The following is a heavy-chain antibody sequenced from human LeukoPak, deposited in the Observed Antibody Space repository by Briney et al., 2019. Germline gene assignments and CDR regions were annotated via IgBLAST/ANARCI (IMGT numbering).Heavy chain of an antibody. CDR3: ARETYYYDSSGYYSVAFDI. CDR2: ISVDGSNE. V-gene: IGHV3-30*03. Sequence: GGSLRLSCAASGFTFSNFGMHWVRQAPGKGLEWVAVISVDGSNEYYADSVKGRFTISRDNAKNSLYLQMNSLRAEDTAVYYCARETYYYDSSGYYSVAFDIWGQGTMVTVSS. CDR1: GFTFSNFG. D-gene: IGHD3-22*01. J-gene: IGHJ3*02.